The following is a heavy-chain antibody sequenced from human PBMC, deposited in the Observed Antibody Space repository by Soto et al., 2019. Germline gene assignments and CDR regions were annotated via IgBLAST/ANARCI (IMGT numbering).Heavy chain of an antibody. D-gene: IGHD3-22*01. Sequence: QVQLVQSGAEVKKPGASVKVSCKASGYTFTSYGISWVRQAPGQGLEWMGWISAYNGNTNYAQKLQGRVTMTTDTSTRTAYMELRSLRSDDTAVYYCASGSMYYYDSSGYSPTLGYWGQGTLVTVSS. CDR1: GYTFTSYG. CDR3: ASGSMYYYDSSGYSPTLGY. CDR2: ISAYNGNT. V-gene: IGHV1-18*01. J-gene: IGHJ4*02.